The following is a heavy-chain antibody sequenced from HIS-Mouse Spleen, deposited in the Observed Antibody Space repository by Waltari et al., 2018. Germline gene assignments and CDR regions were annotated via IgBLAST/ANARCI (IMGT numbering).Heavy chain of an antibody. V-gene: IGHV4-34*01. Sequence: QVQLQQWGAGLLKPSETLSLTCAVYGGSFSGYYWSWIRQPPGKGLEWIGEIKHSGSTNYNPPLKSRVTISVDTSKNQFSLKLSSVTAADTAVYYCARMGPASGSYGDYWGQGTLVTVSS. D-gene: IGHD1-26*01. CDR2: IKHSGST. CDR1: GGSFSGYY. J-gene: IGHJ4*02. CDR3: ARMGPASGSYGDY.